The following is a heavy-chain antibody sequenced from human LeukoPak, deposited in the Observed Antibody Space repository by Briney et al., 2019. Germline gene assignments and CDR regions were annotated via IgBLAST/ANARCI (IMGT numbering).Heavy chain of an antibody. V-gene: IGHV1-2*04. CDR1: GYTFTGFY. CDR2: INPNSGGT. J-gene: IGHJ1*01. D-gene: IGHD6-19*01. Sequence: GASVKVSCKASGYTFTGFYMHWVRQAPGQGLEWMGWINPNSGGTNYAQKFQGWVTMTRDTSISTAYMELSRLRSDDTAVYYCARLGGPYSSGNAEYFQHWGQGTLATVSS. CDR3: ARLGGPYSSGNAEYFQH.